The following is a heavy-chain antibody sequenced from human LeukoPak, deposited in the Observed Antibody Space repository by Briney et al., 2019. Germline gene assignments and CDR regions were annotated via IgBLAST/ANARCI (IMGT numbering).Heavy chain of an antibody. Sequence: GSLRLSCATSGFTFSDYGMHWVRQAPGKGLEWVALIWYDGSNKYYADSVRGRFTISRDNSKNTLYLQMNSLRAGDTAVYYCARVSAAHIYGLDVWGQGTTVTVSS. CDR2: IWYDGSNK. CDR3: ARVSAAHIYGLDV. J-gene: IGHJ6*02. CDR1: GFTFSDYG. V-gene: IGHV3-33*01.